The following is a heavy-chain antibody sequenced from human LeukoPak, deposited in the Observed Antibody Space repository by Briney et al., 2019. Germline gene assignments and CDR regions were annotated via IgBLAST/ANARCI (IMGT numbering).Heavy chain of an antibody. V-gene: IGHV4-39*07. CDR2: IYYSGST. Sequence: SETLSLTCTVSGGSISSSSYYWGWIRQPPGKGLEWIGSIYYSGSTYYNPSLKSRVTISVDTSKNQFSLKLSSVTAADTAVYYCARAPVLLWFGELDYYYGMDVWGQGTTVTVSS. D-gene: IGHD3-10*01. J-gene: IGHJ6*02. CDR1: GGSISSSSYY. CDR3: ARAPVLLWFGELDYYYGMDV.